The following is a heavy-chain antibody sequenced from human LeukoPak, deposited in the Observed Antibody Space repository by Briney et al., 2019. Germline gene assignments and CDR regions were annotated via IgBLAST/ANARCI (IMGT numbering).Heavy chain of an antibody. CDR3: ARDGARWELASAFDI. CDR1: GYTFTNYG. V-gene: IGHV1-18*01. D-gene: IGHD4-23*01. Sequence: ASVKVSCKSSGYTFTNYGLSWVRQPPGQGLEWMGWISAYTGNTNYAQKLQGRVTITTDTSTSTAYMELRSLRSDDTAVFYCARDGARWELASAFDIWGQGTMVTVSA. CDR2: ISAYTGNT. J-gene: IGHJ3*02.